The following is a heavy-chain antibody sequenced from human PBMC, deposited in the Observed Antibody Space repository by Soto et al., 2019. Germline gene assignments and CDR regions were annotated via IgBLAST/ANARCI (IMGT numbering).Heavy chain of an antibody. CDR2: IYYSGST. D-gene: IGHD6-13*01. CDR3: ARYSSSSSHPFDP. J-gene: IGHJ5*02. V-gene: IGHV4-59*01. Sequence: SETLSLTCTVSGGSISSYYWSWIRQPPGKGLEWIGYIYYSGSTNYNPSLKSRVTISVDTSKNQFSLKLRSVTAADTAVYYCARYSSSSSHPFDPWGQGTLVTVSS. CDR1: GGSISSYY.